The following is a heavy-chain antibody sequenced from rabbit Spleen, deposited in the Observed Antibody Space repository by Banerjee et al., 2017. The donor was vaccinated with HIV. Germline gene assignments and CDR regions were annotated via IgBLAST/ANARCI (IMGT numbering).Heavy chain of an antibody. CDR3: ARYNAADPFALDL. J-gene: IGHJ4*01. CDR2: IEGGSSAFS. Sequence: QSLEESGGDLVKPGASLTLTCTASGVSFSSNHYMCWVRQAPGKGLEWIACIEGGSSAFSYFASWAKGRFTISKTSSTTVTLLMTSLTAADTATYFCARYNAADPFALDLWGPGTLVTVS. D-gene: IGHD4-2*01. V-gene: IGHV1S40*01. CDR1: GVSFSSNHY.